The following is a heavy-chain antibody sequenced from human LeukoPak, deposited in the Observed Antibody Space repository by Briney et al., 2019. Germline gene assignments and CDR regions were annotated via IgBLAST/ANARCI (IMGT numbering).Heavy chain of an antibody. Sequence: GGSLRLSCAASEFTFSSHAMIWVRQAPGKGLEWVSSITSTSSHIFYADSVKGRFTISRDNAKNSVYLEMNSLRVEDTAVYFCARAPYFESSGPLWGQGTLVTVSS. J-gene: IGHJ4*02. D-gene: IGHD3-22*01. CDR1: EFTFSSHA. V-gene: IGHV3-21*01. CDR3: ARAPYFESSGPL. CDR2: ITSTSSHI.